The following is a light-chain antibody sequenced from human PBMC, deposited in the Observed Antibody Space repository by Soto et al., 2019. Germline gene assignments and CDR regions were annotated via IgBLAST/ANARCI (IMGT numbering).Light chain of an antibody. CDR2: DAS. CDR3: QERSNWPKT. J-gene: IGKJ1*01. CDR1: QSVSSY. Sequence: EIVLTQYPATLSLSPGERATLSCRASQSVSSYLAWYQQKPGQAPRLLIYDASNRATGIPARFSGSGSGTDFTLTISSLEPEDFAVYYCQERSNWPKTFGQGTNVEIK. V-gene: IGKV3-11*01.